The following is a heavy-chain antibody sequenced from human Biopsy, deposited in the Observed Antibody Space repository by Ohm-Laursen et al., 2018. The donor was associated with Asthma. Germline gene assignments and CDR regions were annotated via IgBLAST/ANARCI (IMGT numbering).Heavy chain of an antibody. Sequence: SLRLSCSASGFMFRNFGMHWVRQAPGKGLEWVAVISYDGNHKFYEDSVKGRFTISRDNSKNTLYLQMNSLRTEDTAVHYCAKRRGYSGHDNDYWGQGTLVIVSS. V-gene: IGHV3-30*18. CDR2: ISYDGNHK. CDR1: GFMFRNFG. D-gene: IGHD5-12*01. CDR3: AKRRGYSGHDNDY. J-gene: IGHJ4*02.